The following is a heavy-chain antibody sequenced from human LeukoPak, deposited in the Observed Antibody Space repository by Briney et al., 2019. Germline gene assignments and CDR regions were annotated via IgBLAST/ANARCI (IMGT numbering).Heavy chain of an antibody. CDR2: ISGSGGST. CDR1: GFTFSSYA. D-gene: IGHD6-6*01. CDR3: ARAKYSSSYNWFDP. J-gene: IGHJ5*02. V-gene: IGHV3-23*01. Sequence: PGGSLRLSCAASGFTFSSYAMSWVRQAPGKGLEWVSAISGSGGSTYYADSVKGRFTISRDNSKNTLYLQMNSLRAEDTAVYYCARAKYSSSYNWFDPWGQGTLVTVSS.